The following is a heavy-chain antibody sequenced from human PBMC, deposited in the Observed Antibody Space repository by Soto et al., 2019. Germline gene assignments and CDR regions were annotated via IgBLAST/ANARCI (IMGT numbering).Heavy chain of an antibody. J-gene: IGHJ1*01. CDR2: IIPIFGTA. CDR1: GGSFGSYA. CDR3: ASWESEPPAEYFQH. V-gene: IGHV1-69*13. Sequence: ASVKVSCKASGGSFGSYAISWVRQAPGQGLEWMGGIIPIFGTANYAQKFQGRVTITADESTSTAYMELSSLRSEDTAVYYCASWESEPPAEYFQHWGQGTLVTVSS. D-gene: IGHD1-26*01.